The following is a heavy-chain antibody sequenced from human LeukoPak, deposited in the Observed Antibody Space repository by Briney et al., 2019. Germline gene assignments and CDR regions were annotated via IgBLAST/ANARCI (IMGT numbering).Heavy chain of an antibody. D-gene: IGHD2-8*02. Sequence: ASVKVSCKASGYTFTTYDINWVRQATGRGLEWMGWMSPNNGHTGYAQKFQGRDTMTRDTSINTAYMELSSLTSEDTAVYYCARNPYGTGHFDPWGQGSLVTVSS. J-gene: IGHJ5*02. CDR2: MSPNNGHT. CDR1: GYTFTTYD. CDR3: ARNPYGTGHFDP. V-gene: IGHV1-8*01.